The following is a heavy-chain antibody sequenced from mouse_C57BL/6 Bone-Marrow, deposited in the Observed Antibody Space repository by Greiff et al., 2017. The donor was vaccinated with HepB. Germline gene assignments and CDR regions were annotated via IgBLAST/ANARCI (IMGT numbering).Heavy chain of an antibody. CDR1: GFTFSSYA. Sequence: EVMLVESGGGLVKPGGSLKLSCAASGFTFSSYAMSWVRQTPEKRLEWVATISDGGSYTYYPDNVKGRFTISRDNAKNNLYLQMSHLKSEDTAMYYCARDEHYYGSFYYAMDYWGQGTSVTVSS. V-gene: IGHV5-4*01. D-gene: IGHD1-1*01. J-gene: IGHJ4*01. CDR2: ISDGGSYT. CDR3: ARDEHYYGSFYYAMDY.